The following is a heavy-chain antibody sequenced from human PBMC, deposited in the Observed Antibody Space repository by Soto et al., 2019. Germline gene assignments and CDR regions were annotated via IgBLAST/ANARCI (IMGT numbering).Heavy chain of an antibody. CDR2: INTYNGNR. Sequence: QVQLVQSGAELRKPGASVKVSCKASGYSFSSYGINWVRQAPGQGLEWMGWINTYNGNRNYAQTFEDRFTMTTATSTNTVYMELRSLKSDDTAIYYCARDRLRGYDSSGFYSWGQGTLVTVSS. CDR3: ARDRLRGYDSSGFYS. V-gene: IGHV1-18*01. J-gene: IGHJ4*02. D-gene: IGHD3-22*01. CDR1: GYSFSSYG.